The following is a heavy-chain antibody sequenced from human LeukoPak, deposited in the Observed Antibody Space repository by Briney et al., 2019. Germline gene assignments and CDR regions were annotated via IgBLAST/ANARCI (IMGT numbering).Heavy chain of an antibody. J-gene: IGHJ4*02. CDR2: IKQDRSEK. V-gene: IGHV3-7*01. CDR3: ARVKAYNDYVWGSYRTSWVFGY. D-gene: IGHD3-16*02. CDR1: GFTFSSYW. Sequence: GGSLRLSCAASGFTFSSYWMSWVRQAPGKGLEWVANIKQDRSEKYYVDSVKGRFTISRDNAKNSLYLQMNSLRAEDTAVYYCARVKAYNDYVWGSYRTSWVFGYWGQGTLVTVSS.